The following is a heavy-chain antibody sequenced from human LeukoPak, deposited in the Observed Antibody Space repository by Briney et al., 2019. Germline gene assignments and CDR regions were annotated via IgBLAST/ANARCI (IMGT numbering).Heavy chain of an antibody. V-gene: IGHV1-2*02. Sequence: ASVKVSCKASGYTFTGYYMHWVRQAPGQGLEWMGWINPNSDGTNYAQKFQGRVTMTRDTSISTAYMELSRLRSDDTAVYYWARDEGRRRGYQLLIEDEDWFDPWGQGTLVTVSS. CDR3: ARDEGRRRGYQLLIEDEDWFDP. D-gene: IGHD2-2*01. CDR2: INPNSDGT. CDR1: GYTFTGYY. J-gene: IGHJ5*02.